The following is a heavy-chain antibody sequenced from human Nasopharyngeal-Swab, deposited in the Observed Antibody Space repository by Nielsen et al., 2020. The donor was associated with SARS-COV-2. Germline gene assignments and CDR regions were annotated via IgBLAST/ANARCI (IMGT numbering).Heavy chain of an antibody. CDR3: ARGDYGDYYYFDY. Sequence: GGSLRLSCAASGFTFSSYDMHWVRHATGKGLEWVSAIATAGDTYYPGSVKGRFTISRENAKNSLYLQMNSLRAGDTAVNYCARGDYGDYYYFDYWGQGTLVTVSS. D-gene: IGHD4-17*01. CDR2: IATAGDT. V-gene: IGHV3-13*01. CDR1: GFTFSSYD. J-gene: IGHJ4*02.